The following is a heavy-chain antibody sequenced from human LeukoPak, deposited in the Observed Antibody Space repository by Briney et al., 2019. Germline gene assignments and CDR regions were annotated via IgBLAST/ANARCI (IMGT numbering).Heavy chain of an antibody. D-gene: IGHD2-21*02. CDR3: AREGGEQYCGGYCYHPDIADDAFDI. J-gene: IGHJ3*02. Sequence: PGGSLRLSCAASGFTFSDYYMSWIRQAPGKGLEWVSYISSSGSTIYYADSVKGRFTISRDNAKNSLYLQMNSLRAEDTAMYYCAREGGEQYCGGYCYHPDIADDAFDIWGQGTMVTVSS. CDR1: GFTFSDYY. CDR2: ISSSGSTI. V-gene: IGHV3-11*01.